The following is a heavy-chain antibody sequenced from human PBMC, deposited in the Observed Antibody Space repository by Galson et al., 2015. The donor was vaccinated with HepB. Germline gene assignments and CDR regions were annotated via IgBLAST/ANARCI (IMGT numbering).Heavy chain of an antibody. D-gene: IGHD4-17*01. CDR1: GYTLTELS. CDR2: FDPEDGGT. V-gene: IGHV1-24*01. Sequence: SVKVSCKVSGYTLTELSMHWVRQAPGKGLEWMGGFDPEDGGTIYAQKFQGRVTMTEDTSTDTAYMELSSLRSEDTAVYYCARGDRVIHDYGIWFDPWGQGTLVTVSS. CDR3: ARGDRVIHDYGIWFDP. J-gene: IGHJ5*02.